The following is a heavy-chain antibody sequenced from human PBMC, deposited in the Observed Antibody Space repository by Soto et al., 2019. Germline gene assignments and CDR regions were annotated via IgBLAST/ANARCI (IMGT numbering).Heavy chain of an antibody. D-gene: IGHD6-19*01. Sequence: QVQLQESGPGLVRPSGTLSLTCAVSGDSINSNYCWTWVRQPPGKGLEWIAEIYYSGGTSYTPSLKSRVTISMDKSKNPFSLNLTSVTAADTAMYYCARDTGWGLGYWGQGTLVTVSS. CDR3: ARDTGWGLGY. CDR1: GDSINSNYC. CDR2: IYYSGGT. J-gene: IGHJ4*02. V-gene: IGHV4-4*02.